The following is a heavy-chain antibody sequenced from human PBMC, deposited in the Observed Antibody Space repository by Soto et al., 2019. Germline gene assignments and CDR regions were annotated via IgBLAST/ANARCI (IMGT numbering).Heavy chain of an antibody. D-gene: IGHD5-18*01. Sequence: QVQLVQSGAEVKKPGSSVKVSCKASGGTFSSYAMNWVRQAPGQGLEWMGGSIPMFGTADYAQKFQGRVTITADESTSTAYMELSSLRSADTAVYYCARPVLMDTGIRYYYGMDVWGQGTTVTVSS. J-gene: IGHJ6*02. CDR1: GGTFSSYA. V-gene: IGHV1-69*01. CDR2: SIPMFGTA. CDR3: ARPVLMDTGIRYYYGMDV.